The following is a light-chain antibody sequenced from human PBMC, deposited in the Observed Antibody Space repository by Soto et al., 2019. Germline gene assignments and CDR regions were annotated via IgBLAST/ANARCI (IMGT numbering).Light chain of an antibody. J-gene: IGLJ1*01. CDR1: SRDVGAYDY. CDR3: CSYADGSIYF. CDR2: YVD. Sequence: QSALAQPASVSGSPGQSMTISCTGTSRDVGAYDYVSWYHQYPDKAPQLLIYYVDHRPSGVSSRFSGSKSGNTASLTISGLQAEDEGDYYCCSYADGSIYFFGTGTNVAVL. V-gene: IGLV2-14*03.